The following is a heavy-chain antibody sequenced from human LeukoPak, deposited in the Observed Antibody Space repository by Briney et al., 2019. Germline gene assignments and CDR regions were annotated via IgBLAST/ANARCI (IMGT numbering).Heavy chain of an antibody. CDR3: ARSGHCSDTGCYAEGLDY. CDR1: GYTFTRNG. D-gene: IGHD2-2*01. CDR2: ISGYNGNT. J-gene: IGHJ4*02. V-gene: IGHV1-18*01. Sequence: ASVKVSCKASGYTFTRNGITWVRQDPGQGLEWMGWISGYNGNTAYAQMFQDRFTMTTDASTSTAYMELSSLRADDTAVYYCARSGHCSDTGCYAEGLDYWGQGTLVTVSS.